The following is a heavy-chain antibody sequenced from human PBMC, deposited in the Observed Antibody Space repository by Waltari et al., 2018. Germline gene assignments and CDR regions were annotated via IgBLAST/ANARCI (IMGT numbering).Heavy chain of an antibody. CDR2: IYYSGST. CDR3: ARDLGGVGASGY. D-gene: IGHD1-26*01. J-gene: IGHJ4*02. CDR1: GGSISSSSYY. V-gene: IGHV4-39*07. Sequence: QLQLQESGPGLVKPSETLSLTCTVSGGSISSSSYYWGWIRQPPGKGLEWIGSIYYSGSTYHNPSLKSRVTISVDTSKNQFSLKLSSVTAADTAVYYCARDLGGVGASGYWGQGTLVTVSS.